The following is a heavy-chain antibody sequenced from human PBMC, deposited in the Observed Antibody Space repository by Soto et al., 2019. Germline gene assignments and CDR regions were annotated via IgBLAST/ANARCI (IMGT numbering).Heavy chain of an antibody. CDR1: GFTIPSYA. V-gene: IGHV3-30*18. J-gene: IGHJ4*02. Sequence: SLSLACAASGFTIPSYALRWIRQAPGKGLEWVAVISYDGSNKYYADSVKGRFTISRDNSKNTLYLQMNSLRAEDTAVYYCAKAATRGIDYWGQGTLVTVAP. CDR2: ISYDGSNK. CDR3: AKAATRGIDY. D-gene: IGHD2-15*01.